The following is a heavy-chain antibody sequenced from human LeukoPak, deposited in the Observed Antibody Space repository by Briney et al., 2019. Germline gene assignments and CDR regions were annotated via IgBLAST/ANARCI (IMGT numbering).Heavy chain of an antibody. CDR3: ARLISSAYYYYYMDV. CDR2: IYYSGST. J-gene: IGHJ6*03. V-gene: IGHV4-39*01. CDR1: GGSISSSSYY. D-gene: IGHD3-22*01. Sequence: SETLSLTCTVSGGSISSSSYYWGWIRQPPGKGLEWIGSIYYSGSTYYNPSLKSRVTISVDTSKNQFSLKLSSVAAADTAVYYCARLISSAYYYYYMDVWGEGTTVTVSS.